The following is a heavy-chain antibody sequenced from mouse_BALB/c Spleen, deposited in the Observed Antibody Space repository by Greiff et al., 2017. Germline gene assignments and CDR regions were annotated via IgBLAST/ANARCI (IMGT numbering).Heavy chain of an antibody. CDR1: GFTFSSYA. CDR3: ARGPYYFDY. V-gene: IGHV5-6-5*01. CDR2: ISSGGST. Sequence: EVKVVESGGGLVKPGGSLKLSCAASGFTFSSYAMSWVRQTPEKRLEWVASISSGGSTYYPDSVKGRFTISRDNARNTLYLQMSSLRSEDTAMYYCARGPYYFDYWGQGTTLTVSS. J-gene: IGHJ2*01.